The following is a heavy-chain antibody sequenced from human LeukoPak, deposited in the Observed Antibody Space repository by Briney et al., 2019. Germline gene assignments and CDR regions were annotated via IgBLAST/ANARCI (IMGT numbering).Heavy chain of an antibody. CDR1: GFTFSSYA. CDR2: ISGSGGST. CDR3: AKAPAMAGAPPIYYYYGMDV. D-gene: IGHD2-2*01. Sequence: GGSLRLSCAASGFTFSSYAMSWVRQAPGKGLEWVSAISGSGGSTYYADSVKGRFTISRDNSKNTLYLQMSSLRADDTAVYYCAKAPAMAGAPPIYYYYGMDVWGQGTTVTVSS. V-gene: IGHV3-23*01. J-gene: IGHJ6*02.